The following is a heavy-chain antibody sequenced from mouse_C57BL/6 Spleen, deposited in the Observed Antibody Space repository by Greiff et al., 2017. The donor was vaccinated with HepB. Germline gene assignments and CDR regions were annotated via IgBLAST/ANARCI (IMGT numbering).Heavy chain of an antibody. CDR1: GYTFTSYW. CDR3: AKKGYDYGRSGWYFDV. Sequence: QVQLQQPGAELVKPGASVKLSCKASGYTFTSYWMHWVKQRPGQGLEWIGMIHPNSGSTNYNEKFKSKATLTVDKSSSTAYMQLSSLTSEDSAVYYWAKKGYDYGRSGWYFDVWGKGTTVTVSS. J-gene: IGHJ1*03. D-gene: IGHD1-1*01. CDR2: IHPNSGST. V-gene: IGHV1-64*01.